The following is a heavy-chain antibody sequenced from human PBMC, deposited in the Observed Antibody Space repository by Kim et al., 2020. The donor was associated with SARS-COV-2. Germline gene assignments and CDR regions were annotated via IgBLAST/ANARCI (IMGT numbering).Heavy chain of an antibody. CDR3: AHSPSYNWFDA. CDR1: GFSLSTYGVS. J-gene: IGHJ5*02. CDR2: IYWDNDN. Sequence: SGPTLVKPTQTLTLTCTFSGFSLSTYGVSVGWIRRAPGKALEWLAVIYWDNDNRLSPSLETRLTITKDTSKNQVFLTMTNMDPADTATYFCAHSPSYNWFDAWGQGTLVTVSS. V-gene: IGHV2-5*02.